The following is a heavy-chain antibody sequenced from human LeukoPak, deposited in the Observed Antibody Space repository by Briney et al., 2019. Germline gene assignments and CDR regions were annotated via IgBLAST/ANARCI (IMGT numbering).Heavy chain of an antibody. J-gene: IGHJ3*02. CDR3: ARARYGGVSYSDACDI. CDR1: GGSFSGYY. V-gene: IGHV4-34*01. D-gene: IGHD4-23*01. CDR2: INHSGST. Sequence: SETLSLTCAVYGGSFSGYYWSWIRQPPGKGLEWIGEINHSGSTNYNPSLKSRVTISVDTSKNQFSLRLSSVTAADTAVFYCARARYGGVSYSDACDIWGQGTMVTVSS.